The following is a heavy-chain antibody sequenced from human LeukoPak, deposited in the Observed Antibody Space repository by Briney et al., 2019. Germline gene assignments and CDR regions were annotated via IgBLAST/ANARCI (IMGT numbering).Heavy chain of an antibody. CDR1: GFTFSSYA. Sequence: PGGSLRLSCAASGFTFSSYAMSWVRQAPGKGLEWVSATSGSGGSTYYADSVKGRFTISRDNSKNTLYLQKNSLRAEDTAVYYCAEALYGSGSYGGDYWGQGTLVTVSS. CDR3: AEALYGSGSYGGDY. V-gene: IGHV3-23*01. J-gene: IGHJ4*02. CDR2: TSGSGGST. D-gene: IGHD3-10*01.